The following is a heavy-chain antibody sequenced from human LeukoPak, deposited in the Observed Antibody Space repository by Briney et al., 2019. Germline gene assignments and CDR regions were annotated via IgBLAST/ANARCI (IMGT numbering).Heavy chain of an antibody. V-gene: IGHV4-39*07. CDR3: VRDEVGVLAADFWSGYYIPRAISY. J-gene: IGHJ4*02. CDR2: IYYSGST. CDR1: GGSISSSSYY. Sequence: SETLSLTCTVSGGSISSSSYYWGWIRQPPGKGLEWIGSIYYSGSTYYNPSLKSRVTISVDTSKNQFSLKLSSVTAADTAVYYCVRDEVGVLAADFWSGYYIPRAISYWGQGTLVTVSS. D-gene: IGHD3-3*01.